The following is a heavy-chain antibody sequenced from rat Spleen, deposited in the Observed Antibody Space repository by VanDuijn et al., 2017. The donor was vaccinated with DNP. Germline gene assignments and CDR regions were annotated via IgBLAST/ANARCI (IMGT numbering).Heavy chain of an antibody. CDR1: GYSITGNY. D-gene: IGHD1-12*03. V-gene: IGHV3-1*01. CDR3: ARGKDGYFPYRYFDF. Sequence: EVQLQESGPGLVKPSQSLSLTCSVTGYSITGNYWAWIRKLPGNKMEWIGYISHSDSTGYNPSLNSRISITRDTTKNQFFPQFNSGTTEEPATYFLARGKDGYFPYRYFDFWGPGTMVTVSS. J-gene: IGHJ1*01. CDR2: ISHSDST.